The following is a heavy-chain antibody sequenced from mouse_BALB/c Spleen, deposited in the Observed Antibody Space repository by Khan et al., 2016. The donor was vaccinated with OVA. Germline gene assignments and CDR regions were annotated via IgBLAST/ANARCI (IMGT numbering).Heavy chain of an antibody. CDR1: GYTFTSYT. CDR2: INPSNGYT. J-gene: IGHJ3*01. CDR3: VRDGAYHRNDGWVAY. V-gene: IGHV1-4*01. D-gene: IGHD2-14*01. Sequence: QVQLKESGAELARPGASVKMSCKASGYTFTSYTIHWIKERPGQGLEWIGYINPSNGYTNYNQRFEDKATLTTDKSSTTAYLQLSSLTSDDSAVYNCVRDGAYHRNDGWVAYWGQGTLVTVSA.